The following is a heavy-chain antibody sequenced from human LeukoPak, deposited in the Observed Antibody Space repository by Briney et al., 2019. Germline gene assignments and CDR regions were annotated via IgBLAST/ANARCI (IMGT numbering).Heavy chain of an antibody. CDR1: GGSISSSSYY. D-gene: IGHD2-2*01. J-gene: IGHJ5*02. V-gene: IGHV4-31*03. CDR3: ARYLGYCSSTSCQGYWFDP. Sequence: SETLSLTCTVSGGSISSSSYYWGWIRQPPGKGLEWIGYIYYSGSTYYNPSLKSRVTISVDTSKNQFSLKLSSVTAADTAVYYCARYLGYCSSTSCQGYWFDPWGQGTLVTVSS. CDR2: IYYSGST.